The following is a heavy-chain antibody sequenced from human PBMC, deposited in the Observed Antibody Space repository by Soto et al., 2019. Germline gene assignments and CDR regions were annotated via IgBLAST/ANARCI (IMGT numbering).Heavy chain of an antibody. V-gene: IGHV4-30-2*01. Sequence: SETLSLTCAVSGGSISSGGYSWSWIRQPPGKGLEWIGYINHSGSTNYNPSLKSRVTISVDTSKNQFSLKLSSVTAADTAVYYCARGAPSIAAAGNWFDPWGQGTLVTVSS. CDR2: INHSGST. J-gene: IGHJ5*02. D-gene: IGHD6-13*01. CDR1: GGSISSGGYS. CDR3: ARGAPSIAAAGNWFDP.